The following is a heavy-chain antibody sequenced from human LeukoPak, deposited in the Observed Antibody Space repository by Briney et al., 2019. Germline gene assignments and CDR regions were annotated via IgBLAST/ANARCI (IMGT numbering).Heavy chain of an antibody. CDR1: GYSISSGYY. Sequence: SETLSLTCAVSGYSISSGYYWGWIQQPPGKGLEWIGSIYHSGSTYYNSSLKSRVTISVDTSKNQFSLKLSSVTAADTAVYYCARVLYRIAVAGTEFDYWGQGTLVTVSS. D-gene: IGHD6-19*01. CDR2: IYHSGST. V-gene: IGHV4-38-2*01. CDR3: ARVLYRIAVAGTEFDY. J-gene: IGHJ4*02.